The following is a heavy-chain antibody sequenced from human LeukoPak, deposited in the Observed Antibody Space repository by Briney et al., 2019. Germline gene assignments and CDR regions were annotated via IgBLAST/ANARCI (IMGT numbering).Heavy chain of an antibody. V-gene: IGHV5-51*01. J-gene: IGHJ4*02. Sequence: GESLKISCKGSGYSFTSYWIGWVRQMPGKGPEWMGIIYPGDSDTRYSPSFQGQVTFSADNSIGTAYLQWSSLKASDTAMYYCATSRIMATISPFDYWGQGTLVTVSS. D-gene: IGHD5-24*01. CDR2: IYPGDSDT. CDR1: GYSFTSYW. CDR3: ATSRIMATISPFDY.